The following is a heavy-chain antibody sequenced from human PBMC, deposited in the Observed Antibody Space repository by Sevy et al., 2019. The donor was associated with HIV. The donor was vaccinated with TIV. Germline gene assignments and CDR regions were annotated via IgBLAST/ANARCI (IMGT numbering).Heavy chain of an antibody. D-gene: IGHD4-17*01. CDR3: ARDLPPSATTVAHFDC. Sequence: GGSLRLSCVASGFTFSSYEMNWVRQATGKGLEWVSYISNSGTSMYYSDSVKGRFTISRDNARNSLYLQMNSLRAEDTAVYYCARDLPPSATTVAHFDCWGQGTLVTVSS. V-gene: IGHV3-48*03. CDR2: ISNSGTSM. J-gene: IGHJ4*02. CDR1: GFTFSSYE.